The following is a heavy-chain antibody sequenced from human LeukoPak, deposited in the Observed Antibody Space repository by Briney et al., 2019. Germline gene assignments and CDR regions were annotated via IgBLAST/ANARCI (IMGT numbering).Heavy chain of an antibody. CDR3: VKEKGPFNAFDI. V-gene: IGHV3-33*06. CDR1: GFTFRTYG. J-gene: IGHJ3*02. Sequence: GGSLRLSCAASGFTFRTYGMHWVRQAPGKGLEWVVVIWSDGNNKFYADSVKGRFTISRDNSKNTLYLQMSSLRVEDTAVYYCVKEKGPFNAFDIWGQGAMVTVSS. CDR2: IWSDGNNK.